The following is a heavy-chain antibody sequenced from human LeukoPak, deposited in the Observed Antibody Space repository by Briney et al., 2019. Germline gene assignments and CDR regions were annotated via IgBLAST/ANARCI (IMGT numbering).Heavy chain of an antibody. V-gene: IGHV3-21*06. Sequence: GGSLRLSCAASGFAFSSYNMKWVRQAPGKGLEWVSFISTTSTYIYYADSVKGRFTVSRDNSKNLLYLQMDSLRVEDTAVYYCARAGTCSSTSCDGGVEYWGQGTLVTVSS. J-gene: IGHJ4*02. D-gene: IGHD2-2*01. CDR1: GFAFSSYN. CDR3: ARAGTCSSTSCDGGVEY. CDR2: ISTTSTYI.